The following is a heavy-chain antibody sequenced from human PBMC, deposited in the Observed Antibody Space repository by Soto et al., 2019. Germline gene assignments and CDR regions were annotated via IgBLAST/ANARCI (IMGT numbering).Heavy chain of an antibody. Sequence: SVKVSCKASGGTFRNYPINWVRQAPGQGLEWMGSIFPLTDIPDYAQNFQARLTISADKSTSTAYMELSSLRVEDTAVYYCVKGEYYYDSSGYYPFDYWGQGTLVTXS. CDR3: VKGEYYYDSSGYYPFDY. CDR1: GGTFRNYP. V-gene: IGHV1-69*04. D-gene: IGHD3-22*01. J-gene: IGHJ4*02. CDR2: IFPLTDIP.